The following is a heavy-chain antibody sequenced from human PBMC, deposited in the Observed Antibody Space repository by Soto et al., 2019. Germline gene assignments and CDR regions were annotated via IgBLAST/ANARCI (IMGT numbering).Heavy chain of an antibody. CDR2: ISYDGSNK. D-gene: IGHD6-13*01. CDR3: AKDGRAAAEYYYYYGMDV. V-gene: IGHV3-30*18. J-gene: IGHJ6*02. CDR1: GFTFSSYG. Sequence: QVQLVESGGGVVQPGRSLRLSCAASGFTFSSYGMHWVRQAPGKGLEWVAVISYDGSNKYYADSVKGRFTISRDNSKHTXXLQMNSLRAEDTAVYYCAKDGRAAAEYYYYYGMDVWGQGTTVTVSS.